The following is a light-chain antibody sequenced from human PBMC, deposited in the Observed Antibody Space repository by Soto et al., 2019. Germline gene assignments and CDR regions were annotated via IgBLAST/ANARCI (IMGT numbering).Light chain of an antibody. Sequence: EIVMTQSPATLSVSPGERATLSCRASQSIYSKLAWYQQKPGQAPRLLIFDTSTRATGIPARFSGSESGTDFTLTISSLHSEDFGLYYCQQYSDWPTFGQGTKVEI. J-gene: IGKJ1*01. CDR3: QQYSDWPT. CDR1: QSIYSK. V-gene: IGKV3-15*01. CDR2: DTS.